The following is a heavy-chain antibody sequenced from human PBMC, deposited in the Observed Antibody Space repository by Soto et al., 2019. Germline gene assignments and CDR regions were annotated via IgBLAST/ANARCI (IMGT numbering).Heavy chain of an antibody. CDR3: ANAHDNYFYYGMDV. J-gene: IGHJ6*02. D-gene: IGHD1-1*01. V-gene: IGHV1-69*04. CDR1: GGTLSSFA. CDR2: FIPVVAMA. Sequence: QVQLVQSGSEVKKPGSSVKVSCKTSGGTLSSFAISWVRQAPGQGLEWVGTFIPVVAMAKYGQNFQGRVTITADQFTNTLFMELRSLRYEDTATYYCANAHDNYFYYGMDVWGQGTTVTVSS.